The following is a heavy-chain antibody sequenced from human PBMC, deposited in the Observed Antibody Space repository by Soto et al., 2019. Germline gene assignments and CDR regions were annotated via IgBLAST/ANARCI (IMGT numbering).Heavy chain of an antibody. CDR3: ASRIMDTAMVTFDY. CDR2: IIPILGIA. CDR1: GGTFSSYT. V-gene: IGHV1-69*02. Sequence: QVQLVQSGAEVKKPVSSVKVSCKASGGTFSSYTISWVRQSPGQVLEWMGRIIPILGIANYAQKFQGRVTITEDKSTSTAYMELSSLRSEDTAVYYCASRIMDTAMVTFDYWGQGTLVTVSS. D-gene: IGHD5-18*01. J-gene: IGHJ4*02.